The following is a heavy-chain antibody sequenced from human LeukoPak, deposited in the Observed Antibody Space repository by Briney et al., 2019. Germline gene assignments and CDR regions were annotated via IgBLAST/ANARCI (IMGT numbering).Heavy chain of an antibody. D-gene: IGHD1-26*01. V-gene: IGHV3-7*01. Sequence: GGSLRLSCAASGFTFSSYWMSWVRQAPGKGREWVANIKQDGSEKYYVDSVKGRFTISRDNAKNSLYLQMNSLRAEDTAVYYCARDLISGPEGYWGQGTLVTVSS. CDR3: ARDLISGPEGY. CDR1: GFTFSSYW. CDR2: IKQDGSEK. J-gene: IGHJ4*02.